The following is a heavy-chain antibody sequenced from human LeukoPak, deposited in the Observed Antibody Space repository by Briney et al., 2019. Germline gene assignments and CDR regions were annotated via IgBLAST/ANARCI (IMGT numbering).Heavy chain of an antibody. D-gene: IGHD3-10*01. CDR3: ARDMVDGSKSRACYFDY. V-gene: IGHV3-21*01. CDR1: GFMFTSFS. J-gene: IGHJ4*02. Sequence: GGSLRLSCTASGFMFTSFSMTWVRQAPGKGLEWVSSISSTSHYVYYADSVKGRFTVSRDNAKNSLYLHMDSLRADDTAIYYCARDMVDGSKSRACYFDYWGQGTLVTVSS. CDR2: ISSTSHYV.